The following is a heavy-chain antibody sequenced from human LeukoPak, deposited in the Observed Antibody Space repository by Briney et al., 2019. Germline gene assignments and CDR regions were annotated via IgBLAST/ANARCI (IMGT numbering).Heavy chain of an antibody. CDR2: IYYTGGT. D-gene: IGHD5-24*01. J-gene: IGHJ3*02. Sequence: PSETLSLTCTVSGGSISSSSYHWGWVRQPPGKGLEWIGSIYYTGGTYYNPSLKSRVTISVDMSKNQFSVKLGSVTAADTAVYYCARLRVEMAAYAFDIWGQGTKVTVSS. V-gene: IGHV4-39*01. CDR3: ARLRVEMAAYAFDI. CDR1: GGSISSSSYH.